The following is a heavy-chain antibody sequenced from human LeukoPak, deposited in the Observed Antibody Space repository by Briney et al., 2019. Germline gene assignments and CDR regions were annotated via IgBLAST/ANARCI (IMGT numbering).Heavy chain of an antibody. CDR3: AKDGALYPFFFDS. Sequence: PGGSLRLSCAASGFPFSSYAMSWVRQAPGKGLEWVSAISGSGGHTYYADSVKGRFTISRDNSKNTLYLQMDTLRGEDTAIYYCAKDGALYPFFFDSWGQGTLVTVSS. J-gene: IGHJ4*02. CDR1: GFPFSSYA. CDR2: ISGSGGHT. V-gene: IGHV3-23*01. D-gene: IGHD3-16*01.